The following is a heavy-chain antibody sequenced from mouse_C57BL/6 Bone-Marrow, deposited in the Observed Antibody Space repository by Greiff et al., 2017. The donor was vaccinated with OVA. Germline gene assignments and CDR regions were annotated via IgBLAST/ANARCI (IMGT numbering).Heavy chain of an antibody. V-gene: IGHV2-5*01. J-gene: IGHJ1*03. Sequence: VKLVESGPGLVQPSQSLSITCTVSGFSLTSYGVHWVRQSPGKGLEWLGVIWRGGSTDYNAAFMSRLSITKDNSKSQVFFKMNSLQADDTAIYYCAKNYYSNPCWYFDVWGTGTTVTVSS. D-gene: IGHD2-5*01. CDR3: AKNYYSNPCWYFDV. CDR2: IWRGGST. CDR1: GFSLTSYG.